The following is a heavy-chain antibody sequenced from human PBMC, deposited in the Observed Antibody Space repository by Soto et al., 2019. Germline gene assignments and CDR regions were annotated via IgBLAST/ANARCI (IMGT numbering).Heavy chain of an antibody. CDR1: GFTITTA. CDR3: AEGPVVGANDKFSDMDV. CDR2: FSGDGINT. V-gene: IGHV3-23*01. D-gene: IGHD1-26*01. Sequence: GGSLRLSCSASGFTITTAMTWVRQAPGKGLEWVSSFSGDGINTYYADSVKGRFTFSRDNSKNTVYLQMDKLRVEDTAVYHCAEGPVVGANDKFSDMDVWGQGTTVTVS. J-gene: IGHJ6*02.